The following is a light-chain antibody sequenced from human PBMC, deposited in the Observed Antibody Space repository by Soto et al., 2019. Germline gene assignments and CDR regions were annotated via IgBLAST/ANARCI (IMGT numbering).Light chain of an antibody. Sequence: DIQMTQSPSSVSASVGDRVTITCRASQGITSWLAWYQQKPGRAPKLLIYAASSLQSGVPSRFRGRGSGKDFTLTISSLQPEDFATYFCQQTSSFPLTFGGGTRVDIK. CDR1: QGITSW. CDR2: AAS. J-gene: IGKJ4*01. V-gene: IGKV1-12*01. CDR3: QQTSSFPLT.